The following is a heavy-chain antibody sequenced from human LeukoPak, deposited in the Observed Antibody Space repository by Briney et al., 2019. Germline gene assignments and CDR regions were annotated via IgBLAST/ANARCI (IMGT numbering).Heavy chain of an antibody. CDR1: GYSISSGYY. Sequence: SETLSLTCTVSGYSISSGYYWGWIRQPPGKGLEWIGNIFHSGSTYYNPSLKSRATISVDTSKNQFSLKVTSVTAADTAVYYCARQGYAVTTGRDYWGQGTLITVSS. D-gene: IGHD4-11*01. CDR2: IFHSGST. V-gene: IGHV4-38-2*02. J-gene: IGHJ4*02. CDR3: ARQGYAVTTGRDY.